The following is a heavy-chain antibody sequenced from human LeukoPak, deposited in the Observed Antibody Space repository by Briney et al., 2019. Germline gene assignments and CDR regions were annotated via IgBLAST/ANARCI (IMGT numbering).Heavy chain of an antibody. CDR1: GFTFSSYA. V-gene: IGHV3-23*01. CDR3: AIHGIAVAGTFSNYYYMDV. D-gene: IGHD6-19*01. J-gene: IGHJ6*03. CDR2: ISGSGGST. Sequence: GGSLRLSCAASGFTFSSYAMSWVRQAPGKGLEGVSAISGSGGSTYYADSVKGRFTISRDNSKNTLYLQMNSLRAEDTAVYYCAIHGIAVAGTFSNYYYMDVWGKGTTVTVSS.